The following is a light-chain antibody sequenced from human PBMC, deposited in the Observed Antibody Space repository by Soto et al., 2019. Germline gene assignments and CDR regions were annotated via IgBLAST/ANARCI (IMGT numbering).Light chain of an antibody. V-gene: IGKV3-15*01. Sequence: EIVMTQSPATLSVSPGERATLSCRASQRIITHVAWYQQKGGQAPRLFIYNAATRATGIPARCRGSGSGTEFTLTISSLQSEDFAVYYCHLYDTWPYPFGQGTKLEIK. CDR2: NAA. J-gene: IGKJ2*01. CDR1: QRIITH. CDR3: HLYDTWPYP.